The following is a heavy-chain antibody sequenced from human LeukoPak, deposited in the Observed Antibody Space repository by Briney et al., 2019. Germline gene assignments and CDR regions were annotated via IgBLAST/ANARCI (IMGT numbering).Heavy chain of an antibody. CDR1: GRSFSGYY. CDR2: IYYSGST. J-gene: IGHJ4*02. D-gene: IGHD3-22*01. V-gene: IGHV4-59*12. CDR3: ASTYYYDSSGYSN. Sequence: SETLSLTCAVYGRSFSGYYWNWLRQPPGKGREWIGYIYYSGSTNYNPSLKSRVTISVDTSKNQFSLKLSSVTAADTAVYYCASTYYYDSSGYSNWGQGTLVTVSS.